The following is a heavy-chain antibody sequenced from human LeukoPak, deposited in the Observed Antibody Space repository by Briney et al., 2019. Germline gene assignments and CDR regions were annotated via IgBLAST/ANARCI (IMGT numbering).Heavy chain of an antibody. J-gene: IGHJ4*02. Sequence: TGGSLRLSCAASGFTFSSYAVSWVRQAPGKGLEWVSSISGSGGSTYSADSVKGRFTISRGNSKNTLYLQMNSLRAEDTALYYCAKDRSCTNDICHGDFDYWGQGTLVTVSS. D-gene: IGHD2-8*01. CDR1: GFTFSSYA. CDR2: ISGSGGST. CDR3: AKDRSCTNDICHGDFDY. V-gene: IGHV3-23*01.